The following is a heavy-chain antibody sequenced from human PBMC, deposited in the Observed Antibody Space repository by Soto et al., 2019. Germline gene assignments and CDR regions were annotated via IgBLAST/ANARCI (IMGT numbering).Heavy chain of an antibody. CDR1: GGSISSSSYY. J-gene: IGHJ4*02. Sequence: SETLSLTCTVSGGSISSSSYYWGWIRQPPGKGLEWIGSIYYSGSTYYNPSLKSRVTITVDTSKNQFSLKLSSVTAADTAVYYCARLQLLWFGELLSGFGPSPFDYWGQGTLVTVSS. CDR2: IYYSGST. CDR3: ARLQLLWFGELLSGFGPSPFDY. V-gene: IGHV4-39*01. D-gene: IGHD3-10*01.